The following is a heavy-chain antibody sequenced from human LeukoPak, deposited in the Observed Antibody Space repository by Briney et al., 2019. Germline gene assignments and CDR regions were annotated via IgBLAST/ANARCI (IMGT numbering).Heavy chain of an antibody. Sequence: PGGSLRLSCAASGFTFSNYWMSWVRQAPGKGLEWVANINQDGSEKYYVDSVKGRFTISRDNAKNSVYLQMNSLRGQDTAVYYCGRGMDYWGQGTLVTVSS. CDR3: GRGMDY. V-gene: IGHV3-7*05. J-gene: IGHJ4*02. CDR1: GFTFSNYW. CDR2: INQDGSEK.